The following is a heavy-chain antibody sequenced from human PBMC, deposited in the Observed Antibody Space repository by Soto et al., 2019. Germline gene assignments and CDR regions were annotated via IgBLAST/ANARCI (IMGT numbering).Heavy chain of an antibody. Sequence: EVQLLESGGGLVQPGGSLRLSCAASGITFSSYAMSWVRHAPGKGLEWVSAISGSGVSTYYADSVKGRFTISRDNSKNTLYLQMNSLRAEDTAVYYCAKEEGYSSGWTEIDYLGQGTLVTVSS. D-gene: IGHD6-19*01. J-gene: IGHJ4*02. V-gene: IGHV3-23*01. CDR2: ISGSGVST. CDR3: AKEEGYSSGWTEIDY. CDR1: GITFSSYA.